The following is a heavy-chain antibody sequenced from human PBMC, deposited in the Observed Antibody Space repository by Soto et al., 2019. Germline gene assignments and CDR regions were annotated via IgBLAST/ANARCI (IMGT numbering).Heavy chain of an antibody. D-gene: IGHD4-17*01. CDR2: VYYTGTT. CDR1: GGSVSNKTYY. Sequence: SETLSLTCSVSGGSVSNKTYYWSWIPQPPGKRLERLGYVYYTGTTNYNPSLKSRVTISVDLSNKQFSQRLSYFTTPATAPSYCARTTAVANPLRSIYFLDYLDQGTLLAAST. V-gene: IGHV4-61*01. J-gene: IGHJ4*02. CDR3: ARTTAVANPLRSIYFLDY.